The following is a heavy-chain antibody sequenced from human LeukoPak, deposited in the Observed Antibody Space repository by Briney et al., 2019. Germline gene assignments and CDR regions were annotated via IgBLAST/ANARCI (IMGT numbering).Heavy chain of an antibody. Sequence: GGSLRLSCAASGFTFSDYYMSWIRQAPGKGLEWVSYISSSGSTIYYADSVKGRFTIFRDNAKNSLYLQMNSLRAEDTAVYYCARDWVVPAAPTYNWFDPWGQGTLVTVSS. CDR2: ISSSGSTI. V-gene: IGHV3-11*04. CDR1: GFTFSDYY. J-gene: IGHJ5*02. CDR3: ARDWVVPAAPTYNWFDP. D-gene: IGHD2-2*01.